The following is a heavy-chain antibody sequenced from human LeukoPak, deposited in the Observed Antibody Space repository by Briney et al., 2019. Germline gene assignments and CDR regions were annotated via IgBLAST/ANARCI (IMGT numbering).Heavy chain of an antibody. Sequence: SETLSLTCTVSGGSISSTNYYWGWIRQPPGKGLEWIGSIYYSGSTYYNPSLKSRVTISVDTSKNHFSLKLSSVTAADTAVYYCAHSSGYSDDAFDIWGQGTMVTVSS. CDR3: AHSSGYSDDAFDI. CDR1: GGSISSTNYY. CDR2: IYYSGST. D-gene: IGHD3-22*01. J-gene: IGHJ3*02. V-gene: IGHV4-39*07.